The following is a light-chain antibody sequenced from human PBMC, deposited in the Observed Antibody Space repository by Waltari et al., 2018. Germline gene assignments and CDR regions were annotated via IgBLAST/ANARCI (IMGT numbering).Light chain of an antibody. J-gene: IGKJ1*01. Sequence: EIVLTQSPGTLPLSPGERGTLSCRSSQSVSRFLAWYQQKPGQDPRLRIYGASTRATGIPDRFSGSGSGTDFSLTISRLEPEDFAVYYCQKYDRLPATFGQGTKVEIK. CDR3: QKYDRLPAT. CDR1: QSVSRF. V-gene: IGKV3-20*01. CDR2: GAS.